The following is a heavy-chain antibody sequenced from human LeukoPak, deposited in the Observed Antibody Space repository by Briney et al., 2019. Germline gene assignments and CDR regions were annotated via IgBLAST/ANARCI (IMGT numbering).Heavy chain of an antibody. V-gene: IGHV4-61*01. D-gene: IGHD5-24*01. Sequence: SETLSLTCTVSGGSISSGSYYWSWIRQPPGKGLEWIGYIYSSGSTNYNPSPKSRVTISVDTSKNQFSLKLSSVTAADTAVYYCARHRDSASFFDYWGQGTLVTVSS. CDR3: ARHRDSASFFDY. J-gene: IGHJ4*02. CDR2: IYSSGST. CDR1: GGSISSGSYY.